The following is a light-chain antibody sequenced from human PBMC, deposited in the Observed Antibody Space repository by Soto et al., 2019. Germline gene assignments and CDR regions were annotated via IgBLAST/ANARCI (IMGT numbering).Light chain of an antibody. CDR2: DNN. J-gene: IGLJ2*01. CDR3: ATWDGSLPGEV. V-gene: IGLV1-51*01. Sequence: QSVLTQSPSVSAAPGQQVTIFCSGSSSNIGNNYVSWYQQVPGTAPKLLIYDNNKRPSGIPDRFSGSKSGTSGTLDITGLQTGDEADYYCATWDGSLPGEVFGGGTKLTVL. CDR1: SSNIGNNY.